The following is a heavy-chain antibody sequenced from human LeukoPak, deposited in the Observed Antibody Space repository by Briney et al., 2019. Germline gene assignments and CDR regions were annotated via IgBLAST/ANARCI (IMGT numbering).Heavy chain of an antibody. CDR3: ASWFYDILTGQRGAFDI. CDR2: INHSGST. Sequence: PSETLSLTCAVYGGSFSGYYWSWIRQPPGKGLEWIGEINHSGSTNYNPSLKSRVTISVDTSKNQFSLKLSSVTAADTAVYYCASWFYDILTGQRGAFDIWGQGTMVTVSS. D-gene: IGHD3-9*01. CDR1: GGSFSGYY. J-gene: IGHJ3*02. V-gene: IGHV4-34*01.